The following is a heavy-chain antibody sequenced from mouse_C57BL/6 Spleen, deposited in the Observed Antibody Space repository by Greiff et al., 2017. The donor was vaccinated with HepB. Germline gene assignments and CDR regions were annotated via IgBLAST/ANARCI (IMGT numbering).Heavy chain of an antibody. J-gene: IGHJ3*01. CDR1: GFNIKDYY. Sequence: VHVKQSGAELVKPGASVKLSCTASGFNIKDYYMHWVKQRTEQGLEWIGRIDPEDGETKYAPTFQGKATITADTSSNTDYLQLSSLTSEDTAVYYCARPYYYGSSPWFAYWGQGTLVTVSA. CDR3: ARPYYYGSSPWFAY. CDR2: IDPEDGET. D-gene: IGHD1-1*01. V-gene: IGHV14-2*01.